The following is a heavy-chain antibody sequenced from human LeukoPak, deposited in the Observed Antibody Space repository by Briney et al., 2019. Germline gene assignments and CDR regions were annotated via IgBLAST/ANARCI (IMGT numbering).Heavy chain of an antibody. CDR2: LSYDGSNR. V-gene: IGHV3-30*18. D-gene: IGHD3/OR15-3a*01. J-gene: IGHJ4*02. CDR3: AKRSNFWTGYLDY. Sequence: GGSLRLSCAASGFTFSSFGMHWVRQAPGKGLEWVAVLSYDGSNRYYADSVKGRFTISRDNSKNTLYLQMNSLRTEDTAVYYCAKRSNFWTGYLDYWGQGALVTVSS. CDR1: GFTFSSFG.